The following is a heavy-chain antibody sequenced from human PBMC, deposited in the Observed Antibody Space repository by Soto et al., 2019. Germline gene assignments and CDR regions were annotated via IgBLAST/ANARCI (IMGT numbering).Heavy chain of an antibody. CDR2: MVYSGPP. CDR3: ARWSCNSGPCNPWDY. V-gene: IGHV4-59*01. Sequence: QVQLQESGPGLLGPSKTLSLNCSVSGGSITGYYWSWVRQATGKGREYIGHMVYSGPPNLSPSLKGRVAMSVDMSKNQFSLRLISVAASDTAVYFCARWSCNSGPCNPWDYWGQGILVTVSS. D-gene: IGHD6-19*01. J-gene: IGHJ4*02. CDR1: GGSITGYY.